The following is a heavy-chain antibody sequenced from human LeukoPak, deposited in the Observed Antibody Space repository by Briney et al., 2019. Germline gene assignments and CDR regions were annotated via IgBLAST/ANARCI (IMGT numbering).Heavy chain of an antibody. J-gene: IGHJ6*02. CDR1: GFTFSGYA. CDR3: ATTRVSGYYYYYYGMAV. CDR2: IIGSGDTT. D-gene: IGHD5/OR15-5a*01. V-gene: IGHV3-23*01. Sequence: GGSLRLSCAASGFTFSGYAMSWVRQAPGKGLEWVSAIIGSGDTTYYAASVKGRLTISRDNSKNTLYLQMNSLRAEDTAVYYCATTRVSGYYYYYYGMAVWGQGTTVTVSS.